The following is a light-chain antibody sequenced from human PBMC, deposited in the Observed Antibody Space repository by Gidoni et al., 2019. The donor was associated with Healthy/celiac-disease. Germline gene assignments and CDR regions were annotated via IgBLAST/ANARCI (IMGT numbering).Light chain of an antibody. J-gene: IGKJ2*04. Sequence: IAFTQSPGTLSLSPGVRATLSCRASQSVSSSYLAWYQQKPGQAPRLLIYGAASRATGIPDRFSGSGSGTDFTLTISRLEPEDFAVYYCRQYGSSPCSFGQGTKLEIK. CDR2: GAA. CDR1: QSVSSSY. V-gene: IGKV3-20*01. CDR3: RQYGSSPCS.